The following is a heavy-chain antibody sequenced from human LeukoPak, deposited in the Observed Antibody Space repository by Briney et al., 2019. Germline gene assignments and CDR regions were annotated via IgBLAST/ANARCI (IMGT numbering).Heavy chain of an antibody. Sequence: GGSLTLPCAASRHTFRHYDMSWARHATGKGLEWVSANSGSGGRTPYANSVKGRFTISRDNSKNTMYLQMNSLRAEDTAVYYCAKGSTYFYGSGTSDDAFDIWGQGTMVTVSS. J-gene: IGHJ3*02. CDR3: AKGSTYFYGSGTSDDAFDI. V-gene: IGHV3-23*01. CDR1: RHTFRHYD. CDR2: NSGSGGRT. D-gene: IGHD3-10*01.